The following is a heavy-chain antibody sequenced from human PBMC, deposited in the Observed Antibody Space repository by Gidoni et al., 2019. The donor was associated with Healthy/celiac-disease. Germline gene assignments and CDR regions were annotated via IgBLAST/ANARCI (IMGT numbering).Heavy chain of an antibody. V-gene: IGHV3-23*01. CDR1: GFTFSSYA. CDR3: AKSGPWGPYYYDSSGYYHAGAFDI. Sequence: EVQLLESGGGLVQPGGSLRLSCAASGFTFSSYAMSWVRQAPGKGLEWVSAISGSGGSTYYADSVKGRFTISRDNSKNTLYLQMNSLRAEDTAVYYCAKSGPWGPYYYDSSGYYHAGAFDIWGQGTMVTVSS. D-gene: IGHD3-22*01. J-gene: IGHJ3*02. CDR2: ISGSGGST.